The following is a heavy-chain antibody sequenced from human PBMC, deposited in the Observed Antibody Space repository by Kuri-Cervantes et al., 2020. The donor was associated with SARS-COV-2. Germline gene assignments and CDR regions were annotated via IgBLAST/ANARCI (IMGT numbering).Heavy chain of an antibody. V-gene: IGHV3-23*01. CDR1: GFTFSSYA. J-gene: IGHJ3*02. CDR3: AKGFYGDYVGPGAFDN. CDR2: ISSSGGST. Sequence: GSLRLYCAASGFTFSSYAMSWVRQAPGKGLEWVSAISSSGGSTYYADSVKGRFTISRDNSKNTLYLQMNSLRAEDTAVYYCAKGFYGDYVGPGAFDNWGQGTMVTVSS. D-gene: IGHD4-17*01.